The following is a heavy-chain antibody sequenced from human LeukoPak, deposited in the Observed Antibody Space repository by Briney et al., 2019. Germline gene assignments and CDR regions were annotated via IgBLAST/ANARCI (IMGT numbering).Heavy chain of an antibody. V-gene: IGHV4-34*01. J-gene: IGHJ6*02. D-gene: IGHD6-13*01. CDR1: SGSISIYY. CDR3: ASNDGSSWYEYYYYYGMDV. CDR2: INHSEST. Sequence: SETLSLTCTVYSGSISIYYWKWIRQSPGKGLEWIVEINHSESTNYNSSLKSRVTISVDTSKNQFSLKLSSVTAADTAVYYCASNDGSSWYEYYYYYGMDVWGQGTTVTVSS.